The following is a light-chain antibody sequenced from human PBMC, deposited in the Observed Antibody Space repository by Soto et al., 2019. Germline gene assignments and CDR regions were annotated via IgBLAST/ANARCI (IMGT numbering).Light chain of an antibody. CDR1: QSVSSSY. J-gene: IGKJ4*01. CDR3: QQYGTSPLT. V-gene: IGKV3-20*01. CDR2: DAS. Sequence: EIVLTQSPGTLSLSPGERATLSCRASQSVSSSYLAWYQQKPGQAPRLLIYDASSRGTGIPDRFSGSGSGTDFTLTISRLAPEDFAVYYCQQYGTSPLTFGAGTKVEIK.